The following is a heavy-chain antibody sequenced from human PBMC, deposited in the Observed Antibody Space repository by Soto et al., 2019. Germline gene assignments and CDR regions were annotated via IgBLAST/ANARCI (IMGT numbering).Heavy chain of an antibody. D-gene: IGHD3-10*02. CDR3: ARIMDYYYVPGSGNEHGF. V-gene: IGHV1-2*02. Sequence: QGQLVQSGAEVKEPGDSVRVSCEASGNTFTAYYIPWVRQSPGQGLEWLGWINTKFGDTTYAQDFQGRVPMTKEVSVRTECIGLRMLGSARSPIFYCARIMDYYYVPGSGNEHGFWGQGIPVTVFS. J-gene: IGHJ4*01. CDR2: INTKFGDT. CDR1: GNTFTAYY.